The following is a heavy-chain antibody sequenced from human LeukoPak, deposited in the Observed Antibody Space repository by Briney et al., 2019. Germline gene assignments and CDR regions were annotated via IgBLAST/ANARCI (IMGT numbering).Heavy chain of an antibody. J-gene: IGHJ6*03. CDR3: ARAPGQVVQNRIYYYYYYMDV. V-gene: IGHV1-2*02. D-gene: IGHD2-2*01. CDR2: INPNSGGT. Sequence: ASVKVSCKASGYTFTGYYMHWVRQAPGQGLEWMGWINPNSGGTNYAQKFQGRVTMTRDTSISTAYMELSRLRSDDTAVYYCARAPGQVVQNRIYYYYYYMDVWGKGTTVTVSS. CDR1: GYTFTGYY.